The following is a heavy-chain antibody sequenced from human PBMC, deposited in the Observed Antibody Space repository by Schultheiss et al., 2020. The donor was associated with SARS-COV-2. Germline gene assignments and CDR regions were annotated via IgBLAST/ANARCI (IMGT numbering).Heavy chain of an antibody. CDR3: ARDLGNYYYYGMDV. J-gene: IGHJ6*02. CDR1: GFTFTNYG. CDR2: IWYDGNKK. V-gene: IGHV3-33*01. Sequence: GGSLRLSCAASGFTFTNYGVHWVRQAPGKGLEWVADIWYDGNKKYYADSVRGRFTISRDNSKNTLFLQMNSLRGEDTAVYYCARDLGNYYYYGMDVWGQGTTVTVSS.